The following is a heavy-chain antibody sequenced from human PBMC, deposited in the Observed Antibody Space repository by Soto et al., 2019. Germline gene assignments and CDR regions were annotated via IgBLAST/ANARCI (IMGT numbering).Heavy chain of an antibody. Sequence: SVKVSCKASGGTFSSYAISWVRQAPGQGLEWMGGIIPIFGTANYAQKFQGRVTITADESTSTAYMELRSLRSDDAAVYYCARAWYCSGGTCYSDSWGQGTLVTVSS. CDR2: IIPIFGTA. CDR3: ARAWYCSGGTCYSDS. CDR1: GGTFSSYA. V-gene: IGHV1-69*13. J-gene: IGHJ4*02. D-gene: IGHD2-15*01.